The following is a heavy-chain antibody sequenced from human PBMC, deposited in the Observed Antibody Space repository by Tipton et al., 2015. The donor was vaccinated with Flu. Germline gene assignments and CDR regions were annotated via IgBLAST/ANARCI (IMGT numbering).Heavy chain of an antibody. CDR2: ICPGSP. V-gene: IGHV4-38-2*01. CDR3: ARRDFSNYVSEPKNWFDL. D-gene: IGHD4-11*01. J-gene: IGHJ5*01. Sequence: TLSLTCSVSGASVGSPYCWGWVRQPPGKGLEWIGNICPGSPYYNPSLRSRVTISVVRAKAQFSLRLTSVTAADTAVYFCARRDFSNYVSEPKNWFDLWGQGTLVTVSS. CDR1: GASVGSPYC.